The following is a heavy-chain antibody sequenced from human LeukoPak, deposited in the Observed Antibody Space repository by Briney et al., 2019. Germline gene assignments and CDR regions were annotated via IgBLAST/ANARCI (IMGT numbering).Heavy chain of an antibody. CDR1: GFTFSRYA. Sequence: GGSLRLSCAASGFTFSRYAMTWVRQAPGKGLEWVSAISGSGGSTYYADSVKGRFTISRDNSKNTLYLQMNSLRAEDTAVYYCAKDATLYYYESSGYYFDYWGQGTLVTVSS. CDR2: ISGSGGST. CDR3: AKDATLYYYESSGYYFDY. J-gene: IGHJ4*02. V-gene: IGHV3-23*01. D-gene: IGHD3-22*01.